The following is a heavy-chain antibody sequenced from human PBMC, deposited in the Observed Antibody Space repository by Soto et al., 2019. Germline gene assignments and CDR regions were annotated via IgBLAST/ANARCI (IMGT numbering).Heavy chain of an antibody. J-gene: IGHJ4*02. Sequence: LRLSCAASGSTFSNAWMSWVRQAPGKGLEWVGRIKSKTDGGTTDYAAPVKGRFTISRDDSKNTLYLQMNSLKTEDTAVYYCTATAMVRGVIGQRWGQGTLVTVSS. D-gene: IGHD3-10*01. CDR1: GSTFSNAW. CDR3: TATAMVRGVIGQR. V-gene: IGHV3-15*01. CDR2: IKSKTDGGTT.